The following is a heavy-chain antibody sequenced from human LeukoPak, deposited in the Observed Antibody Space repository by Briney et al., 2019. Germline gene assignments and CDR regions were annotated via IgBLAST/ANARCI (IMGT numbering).Heavy chain of an antibody. CDR2: MNPNRGST. D-gene: IGHD6-13*01. J-gene: IGHJ3*01. CDR1: GYSFGISD. CDR3: VRDTRAPAAADDPFDL. V-gene: IGHV1-8*01. Sequence: ASVKVSCKASGYSFGISDINWVRQATGQGLEWMGWMNPNRGSTGYAQKFQGRVTMTRSTSISTAYMELSGLTSEDTAMYYCVRDTRAPAAADDPFDLWGQGTMVTVSS.